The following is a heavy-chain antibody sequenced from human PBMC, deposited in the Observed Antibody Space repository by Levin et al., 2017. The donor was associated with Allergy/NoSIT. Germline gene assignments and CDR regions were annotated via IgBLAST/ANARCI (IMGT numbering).Heavy chain of an antibody. CDR3: ARDCGFGGILVHGFDY. Sequence: GESLKISCKTSGYTFSDYYLHWARQAPGQGLEWMGWINPNSGGTKFAQKFHDRVTMTRDTSISTAYMELRSLSSDDTAIYFCARDCGFGGILVHGFDYWGQGTLVTVSS. CDR2: INPNSGGT. J-gene: IGHJ4*02. V-gene: IGHV1-2*02. D-gene: IGHD3-16*02. CDR1: GYTFSDYY.